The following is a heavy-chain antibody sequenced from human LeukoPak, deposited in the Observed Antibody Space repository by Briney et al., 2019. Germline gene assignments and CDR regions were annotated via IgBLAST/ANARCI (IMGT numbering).Heavy chain of an antibody. V-gene: IGHV3-21*01. CDR1: GFTFSDYS. D-gene: IGHD1-1*01. CDR2: ISRSSRHV. CDR3: VRDLMGSGSTTAYLHH. J-gene: IGHJ1*01. Sequence: PGGSLRLSCAASGFTFSDYSMNWVRQAPGKGLEWVSSISRSSRHVYYAGSVKGRFTISRDNAKNSLYLQMNSPRAEDMAVYFCVRDLMGSGSTTAYLHHWGQGTLVTVSS.